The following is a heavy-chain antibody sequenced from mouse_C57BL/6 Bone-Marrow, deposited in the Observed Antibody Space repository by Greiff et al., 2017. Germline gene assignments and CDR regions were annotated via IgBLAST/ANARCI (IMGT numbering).Heavy chain of an antibody. CDR3: ARSGDDRWFAY. Sequence: QVQLQQSGAELVRPGTSVKMSCKASGYTFTNYWIGWAKQRPGHGLEWIGDIYPGGGYTNYNEKFKGKATLTADKSSSTAYMQFSSLTSEDSAIYYCARSGDDRWFAYWGQGTLVTVSA. V-gene: IGHV1-63*01. CDR1: GYTFTNYW. CDR2: IYPGGGYT. J-gene: IGHJ3*01. D-gene: IGHD3-1*01.